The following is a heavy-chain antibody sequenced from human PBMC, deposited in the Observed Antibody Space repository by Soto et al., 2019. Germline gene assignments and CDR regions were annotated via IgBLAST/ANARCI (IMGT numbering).Heavy chain of an antibody. CDR1: GGSVTSGGHY. Sequence: QVQLQESGPGLVKPSQTLSLTCTFSGGSVTSGGHYWSWIRQHPGRGLEWIGYIYNSGSTSYNPSLESRVIISVDTSKNQFSLKLSSVTAADTAVYYCAGGRDSWGQGTLVTVSS. CDR2: IYNSGST. CDR3: AGGRDS. J-gene: IGHJ4*02. V-gene: IGHV4-31*03. D-gene: IGHD3-16*01.